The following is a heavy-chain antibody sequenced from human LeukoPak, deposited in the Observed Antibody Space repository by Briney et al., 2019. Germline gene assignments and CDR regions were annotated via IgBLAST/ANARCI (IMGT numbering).Heavy chain of an antibody. V-gene: IGHV1-2*02. CDR1: GYTFTGYY. CDR2: INPNSGGT. Sequence: VASVRVSCTASGYTFTGYYMHWVRQAPGQGLEWMGGINPNSGGTNYAQTVQGRVTMTRDTSISTAYMELSSLRSDDTAVYYCARARDSKVLTGDYWGQGTLVTVSS. D-gene: IGHD3-16*01. J-gene: IGHJ4*02. CDR3: ARARDSKVLTGDY.